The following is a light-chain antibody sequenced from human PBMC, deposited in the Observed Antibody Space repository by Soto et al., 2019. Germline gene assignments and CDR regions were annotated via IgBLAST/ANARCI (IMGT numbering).Light chain of an antibody. J-gene: IGKJ1*01. V-gene: IGKV3-20*01. CDR2: GAS. CDR1: KSY. Sequence: EIVLTQSPDTLSLSPGERATLSCRASKSYLAWYQQKPGQAPRLLIYGASSTATGIPDRFSVSGSGTDFTLTISRLEPEDFAVYYCQQYDDSPPWTFGQGTKVDIK. CDR3: QQYDDSPPWT.